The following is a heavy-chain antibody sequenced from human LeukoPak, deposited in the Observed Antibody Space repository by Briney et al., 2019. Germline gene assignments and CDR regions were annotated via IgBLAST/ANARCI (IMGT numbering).Heavy chain of an antibody. CDR3: ARTIAQYSNTWLYFYYGLDV. J-gene: IGHJ6*02. CDR1: GFIFSSNS. D-gene: IGHD2-21*01. V-gene: IGHV3-21*04. CDR2: ISGSSTYI. Sequence: GGSLRLSCAASGFIFSSNSMIWVRQAPGKGLEWVSSISGSSTYIYYADSVKGRFTISRDNSKSTLYLQISSLRAEDTAVYYCARTIAQYSNTWLYFYYGLDVWGQGTTVTVAS.